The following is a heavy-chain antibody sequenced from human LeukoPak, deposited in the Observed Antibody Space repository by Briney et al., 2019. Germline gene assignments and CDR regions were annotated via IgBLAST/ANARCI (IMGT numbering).Heavy chain of an antibody. CDR2: IYYSGST. J-gene: IGHJ4*02. CDR1: GFTFSSYG. Sequence: PGGFLRLSCAASGFTFSSYGMHWIRQPPGKGLEWIGYIYYSGSTNYNPSLKSRVTISVDTSKNQFSLKLSSVTAADTAVYYCARHGGATLPFDYWGQGTLVTVSS. V-gene: IGHV4-59*01. D-gene: IGHD1-26*01. CDR3: ARHGGATLPFDY.